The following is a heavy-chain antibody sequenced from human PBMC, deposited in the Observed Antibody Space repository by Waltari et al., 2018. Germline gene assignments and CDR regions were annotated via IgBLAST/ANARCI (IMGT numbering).Heavy chain of an antibody. CDR3: ARGYDFWSGYYTGRDY. CDR2: MNPNSGNT. CDR1: GYTFTSYD. V-gene: IGHV1-8*01. D-gene: IGHD3-3*01. Sequence: QVQLVQSGAEVKKPGAPVKVSCKASGYTFTSYDINWLRQPTGQGLEWMGWMNPNSGNTGYAQKFQGRVTMTRNTSISTAYMELSSLRSEDTAVYYCARGYDFWSGYYTGRDYWGQGTLVTVSS. J-gene: IGHJ4*02.